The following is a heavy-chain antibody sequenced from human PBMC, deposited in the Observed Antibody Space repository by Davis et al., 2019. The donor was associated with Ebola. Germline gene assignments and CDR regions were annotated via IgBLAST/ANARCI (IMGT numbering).Heavy chain of an antibody. CDR2: IYPGDSDT. J-gene: IGHJ4*02. CDR3: ARHRPYGDYAIDY. V-gene: IGHV5-51*01. Sequence: GESLKIPCQDSGNSFTTHWIVWVRQMPGKGLECMGIIYPGDSDTKYSPSFQGQVTISADKSITTAYLQWTSLKASDTAMYYCARHRPYGDYAIDYWGQGTLVTVSS. CDR1: GNSFTTHW. D-gene: IGHD4-17*01.